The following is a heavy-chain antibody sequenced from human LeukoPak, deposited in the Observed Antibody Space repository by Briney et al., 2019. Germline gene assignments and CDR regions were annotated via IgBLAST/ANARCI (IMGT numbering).Heavy chain of an antibody. CDR3: ARHNTERKWLAPFDY. D-gene: IGHD6-19*01. V-gene: IGHV4-59*08. Sequence: SETLSLTCTVSGGSINNYCWSWIRQPPGKGLEWIGSISGSGNTNYNPSLKSRVTISVDTSKNQFSLKLSSVTAADTAVYSCARHNTERKWLAPFDYWGQGTLVTVSS. CDR2: ISGSGNT. CDR1: GGSINNYC. J-gene: IGHJ4*02.